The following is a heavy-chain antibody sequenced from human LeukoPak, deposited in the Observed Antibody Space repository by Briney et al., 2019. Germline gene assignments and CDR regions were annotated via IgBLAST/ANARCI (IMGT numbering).Heavy chain of an antibody. D-gene: IGHD5-12*01. CDR3: AKEDVDIVATTLYYFDY. J-gene: IGHJ4*02. CDR1: GFTFSSYA. V-gene: IGHV3-23*01. Sequence: SGGSLRLSCAASGFTFSSYAMSWVRQAPGKGQEWVSAISGSGGSTYYADSVKGRFTISRDNSKNTLYPQMNSLRAEDTAVYYCAKEDVDIVATTLYYFDYWGQGTLVTVSS. CDR2: ISGSGGST.